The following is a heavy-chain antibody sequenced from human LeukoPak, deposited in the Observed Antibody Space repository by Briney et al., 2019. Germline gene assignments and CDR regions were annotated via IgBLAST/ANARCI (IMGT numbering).Heavy chain of an antibody. V-gene: IGHV3-33*01. CDR3: ARFYCSSTSCYGGGDY. D-gene: IGHD2-2*01. CDR1: GFTFSSYG. Sequence: GRSLRLSCAASGFTFSSYGMHWVRQAPGKGLEWVAVIWYDGSNKYYADSVKGRFTISRDNSKNTLYLQMNSLRAEDTAVYYCARFYCSSTSCYGGGDYWGQGTLVTVSS. CDR2: IWYDGSNK. J-gene: IGHJ4*02.